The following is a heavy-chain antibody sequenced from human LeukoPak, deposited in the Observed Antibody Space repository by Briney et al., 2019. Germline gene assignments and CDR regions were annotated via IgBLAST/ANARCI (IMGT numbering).Heavy chain of an antibody. J-gene: IGHJ6*02. CDR2: ISAYNGNT. CDR1: GYTFTSYG. CDR3: AATEDSSSWYTYYYYGMDV. Sequence: ASVKVPCKASGYTFTSYGISWVRQAPGQGLEWMGWISAYNGNTNYAQKLQGRVTMTTDTSTSTAYMELRSLRSDDTAVYYCAATEDSSSWYTYYYYGMDVWGQGTTVTVSS. D-gene: IGHD6-13*01. V-gene: IGHV1-18*01.